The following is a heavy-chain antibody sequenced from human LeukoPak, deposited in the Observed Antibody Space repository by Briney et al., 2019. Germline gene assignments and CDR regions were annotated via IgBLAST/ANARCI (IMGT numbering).Heavy chain of an antibody. J-gene: IGHJ4*02. CDR2: IYTSGST. V-gene: IGHV4-61*02. CDR1: GGSISGGGYY. CDR3: ARDGLSYGSGWLGVDY. Sequence: SQTLSLTCTVSGGSISGGGYYWTWIRQPAGKGLEWIGRIYTSGSTNYNPSLKSRVTISVDTSKNQFSLKLSSVTAADTAVYYCARDGLSYGSGWLGVDYWGQGTLVTVSS. D-gene: IGHD6-19*01.